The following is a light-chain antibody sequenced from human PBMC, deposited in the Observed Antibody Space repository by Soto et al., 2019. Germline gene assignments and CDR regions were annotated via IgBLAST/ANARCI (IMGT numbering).Light chain of an antibody. J-gene: IGKJ2*01. CDR2: KAS. CDR3: QQYNSYSGMYT. V-gene: IGKV1-5*03. CDR1: QSISSW. Sequence: DIQMTQSPSTLSASVGDRVTITCRASQSISSWLAWYQQKPGKAPKLLIYKASSLESGVPSRFSGSGSGTDFTPTISSLQPDDFATYYCQQYNSYSGMYTFGQGTKLEIK.